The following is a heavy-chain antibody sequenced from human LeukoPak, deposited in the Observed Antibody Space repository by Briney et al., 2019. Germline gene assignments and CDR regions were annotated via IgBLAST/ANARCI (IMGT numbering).Heavy chain of an antibody. V-gene: IGHV3-48*01. CDR2: ISSASTTI. J-gene: IGHJ3*01. D-gene: IGHD3-22*01. Sequence: GGSLRLSCAASGFTFSYYSMNWVRQAPGKGLELVSYISSASTTIYYADSVRGRFTISRDNAKNSLYVQMNSLRAEDTAVYYCARGVNYDSADAFDFWGQGTVVTVSS. CDR3: ARGVNYDSADAFDF. CDR1: GFTFSYYS.